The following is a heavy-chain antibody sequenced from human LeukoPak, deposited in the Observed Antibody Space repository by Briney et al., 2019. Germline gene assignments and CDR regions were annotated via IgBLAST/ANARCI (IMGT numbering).Heavy chain of an antibody. CDR2: IVVGSGNT. V-gene: IGHV1-58*02. Sequence: GASVKVSCKASGFTFTSSAMQWVRQARGQRLEWIGWIVVGSGNTNYAQKFQERVTITRDMSTSTAYMELSSLRSEDTAVYYCAAYAPPDYMVRTYYYYGMDVWGQGTTVTVSS. D-gene: IGHD3-10*01. J-gene: IGHJ6*02. CDR3: AAYAPPDYMVRTYYYYGMDV. CDR1: GFTFTSSA.